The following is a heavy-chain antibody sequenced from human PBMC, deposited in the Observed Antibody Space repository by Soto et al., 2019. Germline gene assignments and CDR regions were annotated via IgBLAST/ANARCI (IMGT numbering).Heavy chain of an antibody. CDR2: IHHSGST. V-gene: IGHV4-4*02. CDR3: ARSAGWYAVHS. Sequence: QVQLQESGPGLVKPSGTLSLTCAVSAVSISSGSFWGWVRQPPGKGLEWIGDIHHSGSTNYNPSLKSRVTIAVDPSKNHFSLKLTSVTAADPAVYYCARSAGWYAVHSWGQGILVSVSS. J-gene: IGHJ4*02. CDR1: AVSISSGSF. D-gene: IGHD6-19*01.